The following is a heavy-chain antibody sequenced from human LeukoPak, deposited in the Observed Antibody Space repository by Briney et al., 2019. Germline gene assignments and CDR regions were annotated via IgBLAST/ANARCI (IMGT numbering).Heavy chain of an antibody. J-gene: IGHJ4*02. Sequence: GASVKFSCKAAGSSISDSNMHWVRQAPGQGLEWMGWIMSNSGGTHYAQKFQGRVTMTRDTSISTAYFELTSLRSDDTAIYYCARDPVDGHYHFDYWGQGTLVTVSS. V-gene: IGHV1-2*02. D-gene: IGHD5-24*01. CDR2: IMSNSGGT. CDR3: ARDPVDGHYHFDY. CDR1: GSSISDSN.